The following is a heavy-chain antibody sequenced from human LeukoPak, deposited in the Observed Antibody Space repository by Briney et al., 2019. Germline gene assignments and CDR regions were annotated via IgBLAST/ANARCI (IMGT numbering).Heavy chain of an antibody. J-gene: IGHJ4*02. V-gene: IGHV4-34*01. CDR3: ARKLVLRYSRGYFDY. D-gene: IGHD3-9*01. CDR2: INHSGST. Sequence: SETLSLTCAVYGGSFSGYYWSWIRQPPGKGPEWTGEINHSGSTNYNPSLKSRVTISVDTSKNQFSLKLSSVTAADTAVYYCARKLVLRYSRGYFDYWGQGTLVTVSS. CDR1: GGSFSGYY.